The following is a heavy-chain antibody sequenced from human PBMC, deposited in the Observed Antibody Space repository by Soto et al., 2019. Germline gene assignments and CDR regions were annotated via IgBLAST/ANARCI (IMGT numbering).Heavy chain of an antibody. D-gene: IGHD2-15*01. Sequence: ASVKVSCKASGYTFTSYYMHWVRQAPGQGLEWMGIINPSGGSTSYAQKFQGRVTMTRDTSTSTVYMELSSLRSEDTAVYYCARGPRGFSASVEQDAFDIWGQGTMVTVSS. CDR3: ARGPRGFSASVEQDAFDI. CDR1: GYTFTSYY. CDR2: INPSGGST. V-gene: IGHV1-46*01. J-gene: IGHJ3*02.